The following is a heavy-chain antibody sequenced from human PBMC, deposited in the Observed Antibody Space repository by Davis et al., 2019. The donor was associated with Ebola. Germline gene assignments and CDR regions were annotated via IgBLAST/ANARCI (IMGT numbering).Heavy chain of an antibody. V-gene: IGHV4-34*01. D-gene: IGHD3-16*02. CDR1: GESFSGYY. Sequence: MPSETLSLTCAVYGESFSGYYWTWIRQPPGKGLEWIGEINHSESTNYNPSLKSRVTISVDTSKNQFSLKLTSVTAADTAVYFCARSRDDYVWGSYRSATQDTYYFDYWGQGTLVTVSS. CDR2: INHSEST. J-gene: IGHJ4*02. CDR3: ARSRDDYVWGSYRSATQDTYYFDY.